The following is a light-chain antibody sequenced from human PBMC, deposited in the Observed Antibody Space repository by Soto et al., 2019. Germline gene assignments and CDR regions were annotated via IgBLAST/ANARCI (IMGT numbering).Light chain of an antibody. V-gene: IGKV3-20*01. CDR1: QSVSSSY. J-gene: IGKJ1*01. Sequence: EIVLTQSSGTLSLSPGERATLSRRASQSVSSSYLAWYQQKPGQAPRLLIYGASSRATGIPDRFSGSGSGTDFTLTISRLEPEDFAVYYCQQYGSSPGTFGQGTKVEIK. CDR2: GAS. CDR3: QQYGSSPGT.